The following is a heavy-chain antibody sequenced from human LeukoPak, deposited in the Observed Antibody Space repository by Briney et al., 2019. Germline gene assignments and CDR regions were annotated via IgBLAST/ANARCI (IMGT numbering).Heavy chain of an antibody. D-gene: IGHD4-11*01. CDR2: IIPIFGTT. CDR3: ARDGGYSNPYYYYYYYMDV. J-gene: IGHJ6*03. Sequence: GASVKVSCKASGGTFSSYTISWVRQAPGQGLEWMGGIIPIFGTTNYAQNFQGRVTITADESTSTAYMELSGLRSEDTAVYYCARDGGYSNPYYYYYYYMDVWGKGTTVTISS. CDR1: GGTFSSYT. V-gene: IGHV1-69*13.